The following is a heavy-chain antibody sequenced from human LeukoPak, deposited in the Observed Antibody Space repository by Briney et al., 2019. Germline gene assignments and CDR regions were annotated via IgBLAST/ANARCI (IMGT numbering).Heavy chain of an antibody. J-gene: IGHJ6*02. CDR1: GFTFSTYG. V-gene: IGHV3-30*02. CDR3: AIDGGSGSYSLDV. Sequence: GGSLRLSCAASGFTFSTYGIHWVRQAPGKGLEWVAFIGENGNNKYYVESVKGRFTISRDNSKNTLYLQMKSLRDEDTAVYYCAIDGGSGSYSLDVWGQGNTGSVSS. CDR2: IGENGNNK. D-gene: IGHD3-10*01.